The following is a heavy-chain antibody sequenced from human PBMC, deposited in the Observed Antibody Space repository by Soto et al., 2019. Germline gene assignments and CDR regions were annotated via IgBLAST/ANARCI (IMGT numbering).Heavy chain of an antibody. CDR2: IKGNGGAT. CDR1: GYTFTGHD. CDR3: ARVGSYSDGSSYPY. Sequence: ASVKVSCKASGYTFTGHDLHWVRQAPGQRLEWMGWIKGNGGATKYARKFQGRVTMTRDTSTTTAYLELNSLRSDDTAVYFCARVGSYSDGSSYPYWGQGTQVTVSS. J-gene: IGHJ4*02. D-gene: IGHD6-6*01. V-gene: IGHV1-2*02.